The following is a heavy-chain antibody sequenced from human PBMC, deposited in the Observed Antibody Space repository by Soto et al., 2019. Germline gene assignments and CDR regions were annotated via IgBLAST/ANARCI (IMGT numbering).Heavy chain of an antibody. V-gene: IGHV1-18*01. CDR1: GYTFTSYG. D-gene: IGHD6-19*01. CDR2: ISAYNGNT. J-gene: IGHJ5*02. Sequence: ASVKVSCKASGYTFTSYGISWVRQAPGQGLEWMGWISAYNGNTNYAQKLQGRVTMTTDTSTSTAYMELRSLRSDDTAVYYCARVGPDSSGWGGNWFDPWGQGXLVTVSS. CDR3: ARVGPDSSGWGGNWFDP.